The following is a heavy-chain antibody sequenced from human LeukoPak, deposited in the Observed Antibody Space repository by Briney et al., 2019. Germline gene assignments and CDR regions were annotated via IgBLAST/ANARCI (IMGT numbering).Heavy chain of an antibody. D-gene: IGHD2/OR15-2a*01. CDR1: GYTFTGYY. CDR3: ARAFYDTLDSDAFDF. CDR2: INPNSGGT. V-gene: IGHV1-2*02. J-gene: IGHJ3*01. Sequence: ASVKVSCKASGYTFTGYYMHWVRQAPAQGLEWMGWINPNSGGTNYAQKFQGRVTMPRNTSISTAYMELSRLRSDDTAVYYGARAFYDTLDSDAFDFWGQGTMVIVSS.